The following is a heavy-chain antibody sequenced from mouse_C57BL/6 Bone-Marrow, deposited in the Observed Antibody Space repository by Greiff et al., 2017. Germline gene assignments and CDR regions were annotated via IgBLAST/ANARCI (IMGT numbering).Heavy chain of an antibody. V-gene: IGHV1-69*01. CDR1: GYTFTSYW. CDR2: IDPSDSYT. Sequence: VQLQQPGAELVMPGASVKLSCKASGYTFTSYWMHWVKQRPGQGLEWIGEIDPSDSYTNYNQKFKGKSTLTVDKSSSTAYMQLSSLTSEYSAVYYCARDYPYAMDYWGQGTSVTVSS. CDR3: ARDYPYAMDY. J-gene: IGHJ4*01. D-gene: IGHD2-4*01.